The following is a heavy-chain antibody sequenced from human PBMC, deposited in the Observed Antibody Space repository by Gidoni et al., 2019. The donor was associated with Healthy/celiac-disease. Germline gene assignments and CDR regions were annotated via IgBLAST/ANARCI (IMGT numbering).Heavy chain of an antibody. CDR2: IIPIFGTA. V-gene: IGHV1-69*01. D-gene: IGHD5-12*01. J-gene: IGHJ6*02. CDR3: ASSGYDLDYYYGMDV. Sequence: QVQLVQSGAEVKKPGSSVEASCNACGGAFSCDAISWVRQAPGQGLEWMGGIIPIFGTANYAQKFQGRVTITADESTSTAYMELSSLRSEDTAVYYCASSGYDLDYYYGMDVWGQGTTVTVSS. CDR1: GGAFSCDA.